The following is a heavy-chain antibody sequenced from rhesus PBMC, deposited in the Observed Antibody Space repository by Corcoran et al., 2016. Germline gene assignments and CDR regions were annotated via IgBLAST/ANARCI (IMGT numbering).Heavy chain of an antibody. V-gene: IGHV4-122*02. Sequence: QVQLQESGPGLVKPSETLPLTCAVSGGSISSSYYYWSWIRQAPGRGLEWMGCISYSGSSSYNQTHKSRVTISRDTSKNQFSLKLSSVTAADTAVYYCAREGEYSNNRQGFDLWGPGTPITISS. D-gene: IGHD4-23*01. J-gene: IGHJ2*01. CDR3: AREGEYSNNRQGFDL. CDR2: ISYSGSS. CDR1: GGSISSSYYY.